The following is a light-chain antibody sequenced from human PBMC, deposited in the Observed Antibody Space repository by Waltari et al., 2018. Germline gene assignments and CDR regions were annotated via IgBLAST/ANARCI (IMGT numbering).Light chain of an antibody. V-gene: IGKV1-39*01. CDR1: QSISRF. CDR3: QQSHSTPYT. J-gene: IGKJ2*01. Sequence: DILMTQSPSSLSASVGDRVTITCRTSQSISRFVNWYQQKPGKAPKRLMYGEFGLQSGIPSRFRGSGSGTDFTLTISSLQPEDFATYFCQQSHSTPYTFGQGTKLEIK. CDR2: GEF.